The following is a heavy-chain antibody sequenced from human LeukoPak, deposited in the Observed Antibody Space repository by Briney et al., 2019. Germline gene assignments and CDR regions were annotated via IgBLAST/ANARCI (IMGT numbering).Heavy chain of an antibody. V-gene: IGHV3-23*01. J-gene: IGHJ6*03. CDR1: GFTFSSYA. D-gene: IGHD2-2*01. Sequence: GGSLRLSCAASGFTFSSYAMSWVRQAPGKGLEWVSSISGSGSSTYYADSVKGRFTISRDNSKSTQYLQMNSLRAEDTAVYYCARGRTGYHLLPTKKDSDYYYVDVWGKGTPVTVSS. CDR2: ISGSGSST. CDR3: ARGRTGYHLLPTKKDSDYYYVDV.